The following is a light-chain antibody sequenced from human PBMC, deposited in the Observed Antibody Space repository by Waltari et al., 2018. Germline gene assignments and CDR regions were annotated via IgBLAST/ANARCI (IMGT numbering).Light chain of an antibody. CDR3: YSAADNNWV. CDR2: RNN. Sequence: QAGLTQPPSVSKCLRQSAIFTCTGNSTNLCNKGAAWLLQHQGPPPKLLSCRNNNRPTGIPGRFSGSNSGTTVTLTISGVLPEDEADYYCYSAADNNWVFGGGTTLTVL. J-gene: IGLJ3*02. CDR1: STNLCNKG. V-gene: IGLV10-54*04.